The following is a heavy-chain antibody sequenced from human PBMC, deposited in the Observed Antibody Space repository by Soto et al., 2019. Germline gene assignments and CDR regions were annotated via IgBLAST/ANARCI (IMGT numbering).Heavy chain of an antibody. CDR1: GFTFSSYG. J-gene: IGHJ3*02. D-gene: IGHD6-6*01. V-gene: IGHV3-21*03. Sequence: GGSLRLSCAASGFTFSSYGMNWVRQAPGKGLEWVSSISSSSSYIYYADSVKGRFTISRDNAKNSLYLQMNSLRAEDTAVYYCARIRLVLDAFDIWGQGTMVTVSS. CDR2: ISSSSSYI. CDR3: ARIRLVLDAFDI.